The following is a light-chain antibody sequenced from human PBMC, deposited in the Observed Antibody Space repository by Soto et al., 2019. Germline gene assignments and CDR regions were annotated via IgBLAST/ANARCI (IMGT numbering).Light chain of an antibody. CDR2: GAS. V-gene: IGKV3-15*01. Sequence: IVLTQSPATLSVSPGESVTLSCRASQSVDINLAWYQQKPGQAPRLVIYGASTRATDMPGTFSGSGSGTEFTLTISSLQSEDFGVYYCQQYKNWPRTFGQGTRWIS. CDR3: QQYKNWPRT. J-gene: IGKJ1*01. CDR1: QSVDIN.